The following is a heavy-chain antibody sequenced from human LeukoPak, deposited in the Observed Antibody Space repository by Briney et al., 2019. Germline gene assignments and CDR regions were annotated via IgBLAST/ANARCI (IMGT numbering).Heavy chain of an antibody. CDR2: ISYDGSNK. V-gene: IGHV3-30*18. Sequence: PGGSLRLSCAASGFTFSSYGIHWVRQAPGKGLEWVAVISYDGSNKYYADSVKGRFTISRDNSKNTLYLQMNSLRAEDTAVYYCAKSSSGWFLSQYGVDVWGKGTTVTVSP. CDR1: GFTFSSYG. J-gene: IGHJ6*04. CDR3: AKSSSGWFLSQYGVDV. D-gene: IGHD6-19*01.